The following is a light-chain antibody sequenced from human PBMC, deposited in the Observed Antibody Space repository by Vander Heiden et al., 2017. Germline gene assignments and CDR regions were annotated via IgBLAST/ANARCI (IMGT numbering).Light chain of an antibody. CDR1: QSVLPSNRYNH. CDR3: MQALQTPPT. V-gene: IGKV2-28*01. J-gene: IGKJ4*01. Sequence: DIVMTQSPLFLPVTPAELAPIPCRSSQSVLPSNRYNHLDWSMQNPGRYSQLLIHLGSNRASRVPDRFSGSGSGTDFTLKISRVEAEDVGVYYCMQALQTPPTFGGGTKVEIK. CDR2: LGS.